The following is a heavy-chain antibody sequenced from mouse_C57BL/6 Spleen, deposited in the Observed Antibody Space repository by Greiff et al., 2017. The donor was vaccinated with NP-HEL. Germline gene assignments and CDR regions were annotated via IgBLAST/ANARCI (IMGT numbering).Heavy chain of an antibody. Sequence: DVHLVESGGGLVQPKGSLKLSCAASGFSFNTYAMNWVRQAPGKGLEWVARIRSKSNNYATYYADSVKDRFTISRDDSESMLYLQMNNLKTEDTAMYYCVREDYYGYYYAMDYWGQGTSVTVSS. J-gene: IGHJ4*01. D-gene: IGHD1-1*01. V-gene: IGHV10-1*01. CDR2: IRSKSNNYAT. CDR1: GFSFNTYA. CDR3: VREDYYGYYYAMDY.